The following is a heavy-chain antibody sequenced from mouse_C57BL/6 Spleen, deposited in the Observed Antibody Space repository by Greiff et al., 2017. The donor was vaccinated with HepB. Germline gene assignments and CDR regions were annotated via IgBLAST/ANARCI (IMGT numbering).Heavy chain of an antibody. CDR3: ARKPPYSNYGGYYAMDY. V-gene: IGHV1-18*01. CDR2: INPNNGGT. J-gene: IGHJ4*01. CDR1: GYTFTDYN. Sequence: VQLKESGPELVKPGASVKIPCKASGYTFTDYNMDWVKQSHGKSLEWIGDINPNNGGTIYNQKFKGKATLTVDKSSSTAYMELRSLTSEDTAVYYCARKPPYSNYGGYYAMDYWGQGTSVTVSS. D-gene: IGHD2-5*01.